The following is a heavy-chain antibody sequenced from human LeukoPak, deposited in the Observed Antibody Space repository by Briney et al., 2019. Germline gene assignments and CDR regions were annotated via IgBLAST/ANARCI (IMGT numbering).Heavy chain of an antibody. J-gene: IGHJ4*02. D-gene: IGHD6-13*01. Sequence: QPGGSLRLSCAASGFTFSSYWMSWVRQAPGKGREWVANIKQDGSEKYYVDSVKGRFTISRDNAKNSLYLQMNSLRAEDTAVYYCARGLAAAQYYFDYWGQGTLVTVSS. CDR1: GFTFSSYW. V-gene: IGHV3-7*01. CDR3: ARGLAAAQYYFDY. CDR2: IKQDGSEK.